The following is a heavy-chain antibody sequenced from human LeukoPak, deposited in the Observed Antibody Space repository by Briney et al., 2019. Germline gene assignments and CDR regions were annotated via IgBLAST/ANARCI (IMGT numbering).Heavy chain of an antibody. CDR3: AREKRYGDYVPYYMDV. D-gene: IGHD4-17*01. CDR2: IIPIFGTA. J-gene: IGHJ6*03. CDR1: GGTFSSYA. Sequence: SVKVSCKASGGTFSSYAISWVRQAPGQGLEWMGRIIPIFGTANYAQKFQGRVTITTDESTSTAYMELSSLRSEDTAVYYCAREKRYGDYVPYYMDVRGKGTTVTVSS. V-gene: IGHV1-69*05.